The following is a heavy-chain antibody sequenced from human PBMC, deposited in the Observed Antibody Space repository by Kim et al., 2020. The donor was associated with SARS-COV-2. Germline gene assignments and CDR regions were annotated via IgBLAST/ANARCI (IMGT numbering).Heavy chain of an antibody. V-gene: IGHV1-69*13. J-gene: IGHJ1*01. CDR3: ARTRDDYGHFQH. Sequence: LVKVSCKASGGTFSSYAISWVRQAPGQGLEWMGGIIPIFGTANYAQKFQGRVTITADESTSTAYMELSSLRSEDTAGYYCARTRDDYGHFQHWGQGTLV. D-gene: IGHD4-17*01. CDR2: IIPIFGTA. CDR1: GGTFSSYA.